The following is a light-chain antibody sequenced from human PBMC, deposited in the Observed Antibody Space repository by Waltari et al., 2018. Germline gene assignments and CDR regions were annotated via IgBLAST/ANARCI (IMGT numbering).Light chain of an antibody. CDR2: AAS. CDR1: QSISSY. CDR3: QQSYSTPPST. Sequence: DIQMTQSPSSLSASVGDRVTITCRARQSISSYLNWYQQKPGKAPKLLIYAASSLQSGVPSRFSGSGSATDFTLTISSLHPEDFATYYGQQSYSTPPSTFGQGTRLEIK. V-gene: IGKV1-39*01. J-gene: IGKJ5*01.